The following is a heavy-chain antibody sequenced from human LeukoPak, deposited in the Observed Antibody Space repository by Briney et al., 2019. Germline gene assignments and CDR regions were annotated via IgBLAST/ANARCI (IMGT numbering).Heavy chain of an antibody. J-gene: IGHJ4*02. D-gene: IGHD2-21*01. Sequence: GRSLRLSCAASGFTFSSYGMHWVRQAPGKGLEWVAVISYDGSNKYYADSVKGRFTISRDNSKNMLYLQMNSLRAEDTAVYYCAKEAGCGLDYWGQGTLVTVSS. CDR2: ISYDGSNK. V-gene: IGHV3-30*18. CDR1: GFTFSSYG. CDR3: AKEAGCGLDY.